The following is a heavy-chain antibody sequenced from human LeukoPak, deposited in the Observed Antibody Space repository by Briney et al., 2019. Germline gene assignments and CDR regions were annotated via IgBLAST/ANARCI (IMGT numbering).Heavy chain of an antibody. D-gene: IGHD4-17*01. J-gene: IGHJ6*03. CDR3: ARGRTVTPYYYYYMDV. CDR2: IIPIFGTA. Sequence: PVKVSCKASGGTFSSYAISWVRQAPGQGLEWMGRIIPIFGTANYAQKFQGRVTITTDESTSTAYMELSSLRSEDTAVYYCARGRTVTPYYYYYMDVWGKGTTVTVSS. V-gene: IGHV1-69*05. CDR1: GGTFSSYA.